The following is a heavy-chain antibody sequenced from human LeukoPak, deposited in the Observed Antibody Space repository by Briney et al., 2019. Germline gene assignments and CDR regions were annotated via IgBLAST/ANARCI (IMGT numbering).Heavy chain of an antibody. CDR1: GYSISSGYY. D-gene: IGHD4-17*01. V-gene: IGHV4-38-2*02. CDR2: IYHSGST. Sequence: SETLTLTCTVSGYSISSGYYWGWIRQPPGKGLEWIGTIYHSGSTYYNPSLKSRVTISVDTSKNQFSLKLSSVTAADTAVYYCARVTTDIDYWGQGTLVTVSS. CDR3: ARVTTDIDY. J-gene: IGHJ4*02.